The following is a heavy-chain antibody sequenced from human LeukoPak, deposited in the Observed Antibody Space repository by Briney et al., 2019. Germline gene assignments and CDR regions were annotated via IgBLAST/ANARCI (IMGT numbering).Heavy chain of an antibody. CDR1: GFTFSSYE. J-gene: IGHJ6*04. D-gene: IGHD3-10*02. V-gene: IGHV3-48*03. CDR2: ISSSGSTI. Sequence: GGSLRLSCAASGFTFSSYEMNWVRQAPGKGLEWVSYISSSGSTIYYADSVKGRFTISRGNSKNSLYLQMNSLRAEDTAVYYCAELGITMIGGVWGKGTTVTISS. CDR3: AELGITMIGGV.